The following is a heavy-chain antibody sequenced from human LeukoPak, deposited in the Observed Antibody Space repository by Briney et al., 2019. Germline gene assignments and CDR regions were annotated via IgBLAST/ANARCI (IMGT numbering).Heavy chain of an antibody. D-gene: IGHD5-12*01. J-gene: IGHJ4*02. CDR2: IKSKTDGGTT. Sequence: GGSLRLSCAASGFTFSNAWISWVRQAPGKGLEWVGRIKSKTDGGTTDYAAPVKGRFTISRDDSKNTLYLQMNSLKTEDTAVYYCTTMDIVATTDFDYWGQGTLVTVSS. CDR3: TTMDIVATTDFDY. V-gene: IGHV3-15*01. CDR1: GFTFSNAW.